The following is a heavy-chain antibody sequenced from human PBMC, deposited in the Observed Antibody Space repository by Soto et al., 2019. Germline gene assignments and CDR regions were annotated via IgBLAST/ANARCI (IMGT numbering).Heavy chain of an antibody. V-gene: IGHV1-18*04. CDR2: INVYNGNT. D-gene: IGHD3-10*01. Sequence: ASVKVSCKASGYTFTGYYMHWVRQAPGQGLEWMGWINVYNGNTKYAQKVQGRVTMTTDTSTSTAYMELRSLRSDDTAVYYCARGVGSGSYYNQYNWFDPWGQGTLLTVSS. CDR3: ARGVGSGSYYNQYNWFDP. CDR1: GYTFTGYY. J-gene: IGHJ5*02.